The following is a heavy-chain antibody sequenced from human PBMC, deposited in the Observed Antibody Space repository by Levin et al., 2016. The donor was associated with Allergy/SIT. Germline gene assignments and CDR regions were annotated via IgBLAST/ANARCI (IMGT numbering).Heavy chain of an antibody. J-gene: IGHJ4*02. D-gene: IGHD1-26*01. V-gene: IGHV3-7*05. Sequence: GGSLRLSCGASGFTFSDYWMTWVRQAPGKGLEWVANINQDADKKYYVDSLKGRFTISRDNAKNSLYLQVNSLRAEDTAVYYCARIGGSGSYYDYWGQGTLVTVSS. CDR1: GFTFSDYW. CDR2: INQDADKK. CDR3: ARIGGSGSYYDY.